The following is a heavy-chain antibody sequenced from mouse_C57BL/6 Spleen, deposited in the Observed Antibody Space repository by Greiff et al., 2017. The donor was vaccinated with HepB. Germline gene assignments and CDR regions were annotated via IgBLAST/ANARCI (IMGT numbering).Heavy chain of an antibody. CDR1: GYTFTSYT. Sequence: VKLVESGAELARPGASVKMSCKASGYTFTSYTMHWVKQRPGQGLEWIGYINPSSGYTKYNQKFKDKATLTADKSSSTAYMQLSSLTSEDSAVYYCARELPFAYWGQGTLVTVSA. J-gene: IGHJ3*01. V-gene: IGHV1-4*01. CDR3: ARELPFAY. CDR2: INPSSGYT. D-gene: IGHD2-12*01.